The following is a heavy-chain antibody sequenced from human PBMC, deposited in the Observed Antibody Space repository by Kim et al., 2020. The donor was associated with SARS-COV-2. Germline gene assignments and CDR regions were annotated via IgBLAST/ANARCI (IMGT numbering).Heavy chain of an antibody. CDR1: GFTFSSYA. CDR3: ARDYVTNERFFYYMDV. Sequence: GGSLRLSCAASGFTFSSYAMHWVRQAPGKGLEWVAVISYDGSNKYYADSVKGRFTISRDNSKNTLYLQMNSLRAEDTAVYYCARDYVTNERFFYYMDVWGKGTTVTVSS. D-gene: IGHD3-3*01. CDR2: ISYDGSNK. V-gene: IGHV3-30-3*01. J-gene: IGHJ6*03.